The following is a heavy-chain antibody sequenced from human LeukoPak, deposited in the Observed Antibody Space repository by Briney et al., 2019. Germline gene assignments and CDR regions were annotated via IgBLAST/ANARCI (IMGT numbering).Heavy chain of an antibody. CDR1: GFTFRSYT. CDR3: ATNLFCASASCL. CDR2: IGTAANYI. V-gene: IGHV3-21*01. D-gene: IGHD2-2*01. Sequence: VPLSLSCAASGFTFRSYTMNWVRQAPGKGLEWLSSIGTAANYIFYADSVQGRFTISRDNANDSLYLEMKSLRVEDTATYYCATNLFCASASCLWGQGTLVTVSS. J-gene: IGHJ4*02.